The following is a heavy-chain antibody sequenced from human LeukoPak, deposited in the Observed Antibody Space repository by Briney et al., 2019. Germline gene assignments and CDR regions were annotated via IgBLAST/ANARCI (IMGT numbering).Heavy chain of an antibody. Sequence: RGSLRLSCAASGFTFSDYYMSWIRQAPGKGLEWVSYISSSGSTIYYADSVKGRFTISRDNAKNSLYLQMNSLRAEDTALYYCAKAASYCSSTSCRLGWFDPWGQGTLVTVSS. CDR2: ISSSGSTI. CDR3: AKAASYCSSTSCRLGWFDP. J-gene: IGHJ5*02. D-gene: IGHD2-2*01. V-gene: IGHV3-11*01. CDR1: GFTFSDYY.